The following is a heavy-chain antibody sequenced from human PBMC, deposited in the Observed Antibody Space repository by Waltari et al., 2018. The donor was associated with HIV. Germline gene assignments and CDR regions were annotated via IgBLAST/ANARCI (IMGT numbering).Heavy chain of an antibody. J-gene: IGHJ1*01. CDR3: ARYCSSGYYCF. Sequence: QVQLQESGPGLVKPSETLSLTCTVSGGSISSYSWPWIRQPPGKGLEWIGYIYYTGSTSYNPSLKSRVTISVDTSKNQFSLNLNSVTAADTAVYYCARYCSSGYYCFWGQGTLVTVSS. D-gene: IGHD3-22*01. CDR1: GGSISSYS. V-gene: IGHV4-59*01. CDR2: IYYTGST.